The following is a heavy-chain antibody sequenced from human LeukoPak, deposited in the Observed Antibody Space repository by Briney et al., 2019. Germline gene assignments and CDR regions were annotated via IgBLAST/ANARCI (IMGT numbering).Heavy chain of an antibody. D-gene: IGHD3-3*01. Sequence: PGGSLRLSCAASGFTFSSYGMHWARQAPGKGLEWVAFIRYDGSNKYYADSVKGRFTISRDNSKNTLYLQMNSLRAEDTAVYYCARDFTRYPEGHFDYWGQGTLVTVAS. V-gene: IGHV3-30*02. CDR3: ARDFTRYPEGHFDY. CDR2: IRYDGSNK. J-gene: IGHJ4*02. CDR1: GFTFSSYG.